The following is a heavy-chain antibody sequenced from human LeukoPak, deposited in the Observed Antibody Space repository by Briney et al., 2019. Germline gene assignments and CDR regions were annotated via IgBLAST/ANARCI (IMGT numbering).Heavy chain of an antibody. CDR1: GFTFSSYS. D-gene: IGHD3-9*01. J-gene: IGHJ5*02. V-gene: IGHV3-21*01. CDR3: ARDQRYFDWLLEDPNWFDP. Sequence: GGSLRLSCAASGFTFSSYSMNWVRQAPGKGLEWVSSISSSSSYIYYADSVKGRFTISRDNAKNSLYLQMNGLRAEDTAVYYCARDQRYFDWLLEDPNWFDPWGQGTLVTVSS. CDR2: ISSSSSYI.